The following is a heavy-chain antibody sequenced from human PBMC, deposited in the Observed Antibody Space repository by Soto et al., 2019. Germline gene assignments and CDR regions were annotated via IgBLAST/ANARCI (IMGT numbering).Heavy chain of an antibody. CDR3: ARETLSMAKDY. CDR2: LNGDGTYT. D-gene: IGHD5-12*01. CDR1: GFTFSSYW. J-gene: IGHJ4*02. Sequence: EVQLVESGGGLVQPGGSLRLSCAASGFTFSSYWMHWVRQAPGKGLVWVSRLNGDGTYTNYADSVKGRFTISRDNAKNTVYLHMNSLRAEDTAVYYCARETLSMAKDYWGQGTLITVSS. V-gene: IGHV3-74*01.